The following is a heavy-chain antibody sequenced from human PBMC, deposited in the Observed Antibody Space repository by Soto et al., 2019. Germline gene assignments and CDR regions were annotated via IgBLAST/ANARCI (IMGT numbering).Heavy chain of an antibody. J-gene: IGHJ3*01. Sequence: GESLKISCQGSGYSFTSYWIVWVRQMPGKGLEWMGIIYPGDSDSRYSPSFQGQVTISADKSISTAYLQWSSLKASDTAMYYCAIIGQIAVAGSDAFDFWGQGTMVTVSS. CDR3: AIIGQIAVAGSDAFDF. V-gene: IGHV5-51*01. CDR2: IYPGDSDS. CDR1: GYSFTSYW. D-gene: IGHD6-19*01.